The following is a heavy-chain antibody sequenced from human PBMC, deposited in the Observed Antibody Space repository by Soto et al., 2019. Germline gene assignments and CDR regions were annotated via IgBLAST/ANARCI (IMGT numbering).Heavy chain of an antibody. CDR2: IYHSGST. D-gene: IGHD3-22*01. CDR3: AGVYYYDSSGLPDY. Sequence: PSETLSLTCAVSGGSISSSNWWSWVRQPPGKGLEWIGEIYHSGSTNYNPSLKSRVTISVDKSKNQFSLKLSSVTAADTAVYYCAGVYYYDSSGLPDYWGQGTLVTVSS. J-gene: IGHJ4*02. V-gene: IGHV4-4*02. CDR1: GGSISSSNW.